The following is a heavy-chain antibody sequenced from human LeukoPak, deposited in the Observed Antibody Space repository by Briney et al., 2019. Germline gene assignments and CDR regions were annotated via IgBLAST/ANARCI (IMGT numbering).Heavy chain of an antibody. D-gene: IGHD2-15*01. Sequence: GGSLRLSCAASGFTFSSYWMSWVRQAPGKGLEWVANIKQDGSEKYYVDSVKGRFTISRDNAKNSLYLQMNSLRAEDTAVYYCARDGLVVVAAPDYWGQGTLVTVSS. CDR2: IKQDGSEK. V-gene: IGHV3-7*01. CDR3: ARDGLVVVAAPDY. J-gene: IGHJ4*02. CDR1: GFTFSSYW.